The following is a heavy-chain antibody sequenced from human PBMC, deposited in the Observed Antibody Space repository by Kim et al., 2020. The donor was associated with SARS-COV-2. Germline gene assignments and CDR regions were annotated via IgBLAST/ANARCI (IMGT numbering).Heavy chain of an antibody. D-gene: IGHD3-10*01. CDR3: TTLPNMVSNDY. CDR1: GFMFSSYW. V-gene: IGHV3-7*01. J-gene: IGHJ4*02. Sequence: GGSLRLSCTASGFMFSSYWMNWVRQAPEKGLELVADINEDGSGKFYVDSVKGRFTISRDNAKNSVHLQMNSLRADDTAVYYCTTLPNMVSNDYWGQGTLVTVSS. CDR2: INEDGSGK.